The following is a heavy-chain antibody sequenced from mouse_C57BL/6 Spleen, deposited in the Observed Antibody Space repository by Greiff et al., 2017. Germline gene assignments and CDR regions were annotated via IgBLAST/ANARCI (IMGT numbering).Heavy chain of an antibody. CDR1: GFTFSSYA. CDR3: ARESHLYYFDY. CDR2: ISDGGSYT. D-gene: IGHD6-2*01. J-gene: IGHJ2*01. V-gene: IGHV5-4*03. Sequence: EVMLVESGGGLVKPGGSLKLSCAASGFTFSSYAMSWVRQTPEKRLEWVATISDGGSYTYYPDNVKGRFTISRDNAKNNLYLQMSHLKSEDTAMYYCARESHLYYFDYWGQGTTLTVSS.